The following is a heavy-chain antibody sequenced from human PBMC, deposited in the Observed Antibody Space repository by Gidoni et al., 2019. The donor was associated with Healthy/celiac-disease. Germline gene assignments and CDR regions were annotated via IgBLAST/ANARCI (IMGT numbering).Heavy chain of an antibody. J-gene: IGHJ6*02. D-gene: IGHD6-13*01. CDR1: GFTFSSNG. Sequence: QVQLVESGGGVVQPGRSLRLSCAASGFTFSSNGMHWVRQAPGKGLEWVAVIWYDGSNKYYADSVKGRFTISRDNSKNTLYLQMNSLRAEDTAVYYCARDYTRIAPTSQYYYGMDVWDQGTTVTVSS. CDR3: ARDYTRIAPTSQYYYGMDV. V-gene: IGHV3-33*01. CDR2: IWYDGSNK.